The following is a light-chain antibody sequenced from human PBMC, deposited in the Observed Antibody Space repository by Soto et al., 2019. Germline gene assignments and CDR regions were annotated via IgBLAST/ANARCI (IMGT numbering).Light chain of an antibody. V-gene: IGKV3-11*02. Sequence: IFLTQCAFVVSLSPGESATLSCRASQSLXNVFGWYKFKPGKAPRVLIXDETKRASGIPVRFTGSGSGRDSILTISNIGAEDVATYYCHQRNKGSPRTFGQGTRLEIK. CDR1: QSLXNV. CDR2: DET. CDR3: HQRNKGSPRT. J-gene: IGKJ5*01.